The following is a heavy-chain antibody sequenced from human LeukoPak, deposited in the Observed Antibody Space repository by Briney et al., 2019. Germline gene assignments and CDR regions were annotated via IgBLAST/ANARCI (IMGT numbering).Heavy chain of an antibody. J-gene: IGHJ4*02. D-gene: IGHD3-22*01. CDR3: ARYRDSSGYNTIDY. CDR1: GYTFTSYG. Sequence: ASVKVSCKASGYTFTSYGISWVRQASGRGLEWMGWISAYNGNTNYAQKLQGRVTMTTDTSTSTAYMELRSLRSDDTAVYYCARYRDSSGYNTIDYWGQGTLVTVSS. V-gene: IGHV1-18*01. CDR2: ISAYNGNT.